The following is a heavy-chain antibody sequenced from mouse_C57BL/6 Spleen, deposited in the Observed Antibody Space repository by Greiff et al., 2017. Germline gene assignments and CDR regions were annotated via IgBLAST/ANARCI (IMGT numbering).Heavy chain of an antibody. V-gene: IGHV1-69*01. CDR1: GYTFTSYW. J-gene: IGHJ2*01. D-gene: IGHD1-1*01. CDR3: ARWGYGSSSFDY. Sequence: VQLQQPGAELVMPGASVKLSCKASGYTFTSYWMHWVKQRPGQGLEWIGEIDPSDSYTNYNQKFKGKSTLTVDKSSSTAYMQLSSLTSEDSAVYYCARWGYGSSSFDYWGQGTTLTVSS. CDR2: IDPSDSYT.